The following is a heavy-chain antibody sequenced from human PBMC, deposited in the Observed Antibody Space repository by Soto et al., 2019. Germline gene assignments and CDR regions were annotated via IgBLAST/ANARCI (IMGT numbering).Heavy chain of an antibody. CDR3: ASVSYFNAFDY. CDR2: IYYSGST. D-gene: IGHD3-9*01. J-gene: IGHJ4*02. Sequence: SETLSLTCTVSGGSISSSRCHWGWIRQPPGKGLEWIGYIYYSGSTYYNPSLKSRVTISVDTSKNQFSLKLSSVTAADTAVYYCASVSYFNAFDYWGQGTLVTVSS. V-gene: IGHV4-30-4*08. CDR1: GGSISSSRCH.